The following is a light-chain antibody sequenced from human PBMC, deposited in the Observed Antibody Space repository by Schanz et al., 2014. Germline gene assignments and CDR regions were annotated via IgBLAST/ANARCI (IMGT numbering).Light chain of an antibody. Sequence: QSALTQPPSASGSPGQSVTISCTGTSSDVGGYNYVSWYQQHPGKAPKVMIYEVTKRPSGVPDRYSGSKSGNTASLTVSGLQAEDEADYYCSSYTSSSTPGVVFGGGTKLTVL. CDR1: SSDVGGYNY. V-gene: IGLV2-8*01. CDR3: SSYTSSSTPGVV. CDR2: EVT. J-gene: IGLJ2*01.